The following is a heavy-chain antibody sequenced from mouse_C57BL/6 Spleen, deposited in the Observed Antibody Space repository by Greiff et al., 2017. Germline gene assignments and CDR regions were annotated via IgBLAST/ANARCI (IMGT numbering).Heavy chain of an antibody. CDR1: GYTFTNYW. V-gene: IGHV1-63*01. D-gene: IGHD4-1*02. CDR2: IYPGGGYT. J-gene: IGHJ4*01. Sequence: VQGVESGAELVRPGTSVKMSCKASGYTFTNYWIGWAKQRPGHGLEWIGDIYPGGGYTNYNEKFKGKATLTADKSSSTAYMQFSSLTSEDSAIYYCARSSTGNYAMDYWGQGTSVTVSS. CDR3: ARSSTGNYAMDY.